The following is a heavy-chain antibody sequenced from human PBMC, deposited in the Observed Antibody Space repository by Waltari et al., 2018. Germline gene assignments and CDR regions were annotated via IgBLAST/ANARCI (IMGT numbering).Heavy chain of an antibody. D-gene: IGHD2-2*01. Sequence: EVQLVESGGGLVQPGGSLRLSGVGSGFNFNEDTLNWVRQAPGKGLQCVSSISSRGSYIYYADSVKGRFTISRDSATNSLYYCARTSTPGAVTEFFFDFWGQGTLIAVSS. CDR1: GFNFNEDT. CDR2: ISSRGSYI. CDR3: DF. V-gene: IGHV3-21*06. J-gene: IGHJ4*02.